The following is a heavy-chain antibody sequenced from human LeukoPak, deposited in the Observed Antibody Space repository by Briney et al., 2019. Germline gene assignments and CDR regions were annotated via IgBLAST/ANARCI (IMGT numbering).Heavy chain of an antibody. D-gene: IGHD2-21*02. Sequence: ASVKVSCKASGYTFTSYYMHWVRQAPGQGLEWMGIINPSGGSTSYAQKFQGRVTITADESTSTAYMELSSLRPEDTAVYYCARTRVVAYCGGDCYSYSFDYWGQGTLVTVSS. CDR3: ARTRVVAYCGGDCYSYSFDY. CDR2: INPSGGST. CDR1: GYTFTSYY. V-gene: IGHV1-46*01. J-gene: IGHJ4*02.